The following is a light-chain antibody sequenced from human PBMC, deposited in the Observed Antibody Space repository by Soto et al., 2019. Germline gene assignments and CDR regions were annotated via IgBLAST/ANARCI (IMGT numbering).Light chain of an antibody. CDR3: ETWDSNIHV. V-gene: IGLV4-60*03. CDR2: LEGSESY. Sequence: QSVLTQSSSASASLGSSVKLTCTLSSGHSSDIIAWHQQQPGKAHRYLMKLEGSESYNKGSGIPDRFSGSSSGADRYLTISNLPSEDEADYYCETWDSNIHVFGGGTKVTVL. CDR1: SGHSSDI. J-gene: IGLJ3*02.